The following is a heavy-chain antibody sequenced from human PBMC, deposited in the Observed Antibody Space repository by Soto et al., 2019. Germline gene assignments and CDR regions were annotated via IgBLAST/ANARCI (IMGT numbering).Heavy chain of an antibody. Sequence: ESGGGVVQPGRSLRLSCAASGFTFSSYGMHWVRQAPGKGLEWVAVISYDGSNKYYADSVKGRFTISRDNSKNTLYLQMNSLRAEDTAVYYCAKCAIPLHYYYYGMDVWGQGTTVTVSS. V-gene: IGHV3-30*18. D-gene: IGHD2-21*01. CDR3: AKCAIPLHYYYYGMDV. CDR2: ISYDGSNK. J-gene: IGHJ6*02. CDR1: GFTFSSYG.